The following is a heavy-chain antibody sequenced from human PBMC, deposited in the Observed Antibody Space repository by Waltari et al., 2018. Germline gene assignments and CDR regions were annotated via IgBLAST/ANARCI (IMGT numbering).Heavy chain of an antibody. Sequence: QVQLQQSGPGLVKPSQTLSLTCAISGDSVSSKTAAWNWIRQSPSRGLEWLGSTYYRSRWYNNYAVSVKSRITINQDTSKNQFSLQLSSVTPEDTAVYYCARDPPDGYTYFDYWGQGTLGTVSS. CDR1: GDSVSSKTAA. CDR2: TYYRSRWYN. CDR3: ARDPPDGYTYFDY. J-gene: IGHJ4*02. V-gene: IGHV6-1*01. D-gene: IGHD3-16*01.